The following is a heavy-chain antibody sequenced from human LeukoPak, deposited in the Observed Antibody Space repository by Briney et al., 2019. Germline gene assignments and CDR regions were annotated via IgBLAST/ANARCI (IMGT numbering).Heavy chain of an antibody. CDR2: INPNSGDT. CDR1: GYTFIGYC. D-gene: IGHD3-10*01. J-gene: IGHJ6*04. V-gene: IGHV1-2*02. CDR3: ARDRSHLWFSESLGFRFIDV. Sequence: GASVKVSCKASGYTFIGYCIHWVRQAPGQALEWMGWINPNSGDTNYAQKFQGRVTVTRDTSISTAYMELSRLRSADTAVYYCARDRSHLWFSESLGFRFIDVWGKGTTVTVSS.